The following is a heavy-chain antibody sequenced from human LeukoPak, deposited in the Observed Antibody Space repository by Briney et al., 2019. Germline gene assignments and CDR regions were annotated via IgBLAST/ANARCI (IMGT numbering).Heavy chain of an antibody. V-gene: IGHV3-9*03. CDR2: ISWNSGSI. CDR1: GFTFDDYA. J-gene: IGHJ6*03. Sequence: PGGSLRLSCAACGFTFDDYAMHWVRQAPGKGLEWVSGISWNSGSIGYADSVKGRFTISRDNAKNSLYLQMNSLRAEDMALYYCAKDSGGWYVGYMDVWGKGTTVTVSS. D-gene: IGHD6-19*01. CDR3: AKDSGGWYVGYMDV.